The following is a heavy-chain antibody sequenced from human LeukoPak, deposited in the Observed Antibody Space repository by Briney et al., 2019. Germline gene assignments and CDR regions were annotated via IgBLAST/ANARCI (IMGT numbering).Heavy chain of an antibody. D-gene: IGHD1-1*01. V-gene: IGHV3-23*01. J-gene: IGHJ4*02. CDR2: ISGSGGST. CDR1: AFTFSSYA. Sequence: PGGSLRLSCAASAFTFSSYAMSRVRQAPGKGLEWVSAISGSGGSTYYADSVKGRFTISRDNAKNSLCLQMNSLRAEDTAVYYCARGKTATTDYWGQGTLVTVSS. CDR3: ARGKTATTDY.